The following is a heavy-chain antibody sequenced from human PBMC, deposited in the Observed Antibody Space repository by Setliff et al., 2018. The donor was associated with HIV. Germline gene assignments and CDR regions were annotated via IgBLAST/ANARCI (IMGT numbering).Heavy chain of an antibody. V-gene: IGHV1-69*13. CDR2: IIPKFGTA. CDR3: AIGTEYNYGRRAFDI. CDR1: GGTFSSHA. Sequence: SVKVSCKAYGGTFSSHAIDWVRQAPGQGLEWMGGIIPKFGTANYAQKFQGRVTITADESTSKVSMELSILRSEDTAVYYCAIGTEYNYGRRAFDIWGRGTVVTVSS. D-gene: IGHD5-18*01. J-gene: IGHJ3*02.